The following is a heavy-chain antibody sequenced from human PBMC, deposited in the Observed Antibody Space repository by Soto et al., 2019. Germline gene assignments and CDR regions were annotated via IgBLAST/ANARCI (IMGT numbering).Heavy chain of an antibody. CDR1: GVTVCSSW. D-gene: IGHD3-9*01. CDR2: INSDGSST. J-gene: IGHJ4*02. CDR3: AQGLRYFAVLDY. Sequence: PGCSPRLSRASSGVTVCSSWIHGSRQAPGKGLVWVSRINSDGSSTSYADSVKGRFTISRDNAKNTLYLQMNSLRAEDTAVYYCAQGLRYFAVLDYSGQGILV. V-gene: IGHV3-74*01.